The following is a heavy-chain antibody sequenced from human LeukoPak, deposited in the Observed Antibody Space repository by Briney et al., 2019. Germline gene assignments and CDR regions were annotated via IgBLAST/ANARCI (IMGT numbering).Heavy chain of an antibody. CDR2: ISTSGNTK. J-gene: IGHJ5*02. Sequence: GGSLRLSCAASRFTFSSYEMNWVRQAPGKGLEWVSYISTSGNTKYYADSVKGRFTISRDNAKNSLDLQMSSLRAEDTAVYYCVRGHGWFDPWGQGTLVTVSA. CDR3: VRGHGWFDP. V-gene: IGHV3-48*03. CDR1: RFTFSSYE.